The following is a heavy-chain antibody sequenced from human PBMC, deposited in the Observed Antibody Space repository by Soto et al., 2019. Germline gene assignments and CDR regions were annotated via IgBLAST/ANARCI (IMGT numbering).Heavy chain of an antibody. Sequence: SVKVSCKASGGTFSSYTISWVRQAPGQGVEWMGRIIPILGIANYAQKFQGRVTITADKSTSTAYMELSSLRSEDTAVYYCAREYYYGSGVREDAFDIWGQGTMVTVSS. CDR1: GGTFSSYT. D-gene: IGHD3-10*01. J-gene: IGHJ3*02. CDR3: AREYYYGSGVREDAFDI. CDR2: IIPILGIA. V-gene: IGHV1-69*02.